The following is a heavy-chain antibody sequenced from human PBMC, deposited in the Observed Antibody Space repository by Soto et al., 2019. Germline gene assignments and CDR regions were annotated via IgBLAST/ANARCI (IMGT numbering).Heavy chain of an antibody. CDR2: IGTAAPTI. J-gene: IGHJ4*02. V-gene: IGHV3-48*02. D-gene: IGHD4-17*01. Sequence: PGASLRLSCAASGFTFKNYGMNWVRQAPGKGLEWVSFIGTAAPTIYYADSVKGRFTISRDNAKSSLYLQMNSLRDEDTAIYYCARNYGAADFWGQGTLVTVSS. CDR1: GFTFKNYG. CDR3: ARNYGAADF.